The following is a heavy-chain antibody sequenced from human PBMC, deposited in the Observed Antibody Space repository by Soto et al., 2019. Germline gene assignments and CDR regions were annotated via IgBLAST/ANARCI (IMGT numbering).Heavy chain of an antibody. CDR3: AREMRGGGSVWTRFYFDY. CDR1: GDSVSSNSAA. V-gene: IGHV6-1*01. D-gene: IGHD6-19*01. Sequence: PSQTLSLTCAISGDSVSSNSAAWNWIRQSPSRGLEWLGRTYYRSKWFNDFAVSVKSRITINPDTSKNQFSLQLNSVTPEDTAVYYWAREMRGGGSVWTRFYFDYWGQGTLVTVSS. J-gene: IGHJ4*02. CDR2: TYYRSKWFN.